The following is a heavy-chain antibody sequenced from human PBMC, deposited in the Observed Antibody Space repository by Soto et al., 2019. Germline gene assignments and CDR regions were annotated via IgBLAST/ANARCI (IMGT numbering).Heavy chain of an antibody. CDR2: IYTSGST. CDR1: GGSISSYY. D-gene: IGHD3-3*01. CDR3: ARDSVRMYDFWSGFLFDP. J-gene: IGHJ5*02. V-gene: IGHV4-4*07. Sequence: SETLSLTCTVSGGSISSYYWSWIRQPAGKGLEWIGRIYTSGSTNYNPSLKSRVTMSVDTSKNQFSLKLSSVTAADPAVYYCARDSVRMYDFWSGFLFDPWGQGTLVTVSS.